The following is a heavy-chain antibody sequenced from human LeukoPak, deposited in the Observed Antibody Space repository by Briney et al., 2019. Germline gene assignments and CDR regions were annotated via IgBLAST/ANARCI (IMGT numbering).Heavy chain of an antibody. CDR1: GFTFSSYA. D-gene: IGHD2-2*01. V-gene: IGHV3-23*01. CDR3: TNVRGYCSTTSCYLDY. Sequence: GGPLRLSCAASGFTFSSYAVSWVPQAPGKGLEWVSAVSGGGGSTYYADSVKGRFTISRDNSKNTLYLQMNSMRAEDTAVYYCTNVRGYCSTTSCYLDYWGQGTLVTVSS. CDR2: VSGGGGST. J-gene: IGHJ4*02.